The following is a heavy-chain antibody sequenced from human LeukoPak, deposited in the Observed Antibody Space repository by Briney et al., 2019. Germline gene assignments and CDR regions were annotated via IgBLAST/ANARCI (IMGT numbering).Heavy chain of an antibody. CDR1: GFTFDDYA. J-gene: IGHJ4*02. D-gene: IGHD3-22*01. CDR3: AKDDYYDSSGYFDY. Sequence: GGSLRLSCAASGFTFDDYAMHWVRQAPGKGPEWVSGISWNSGSIGYADSVKGRFTISRDNAKNSLYLQMNSLRAEDTALYYCAKDDYYDSSGYFDYWGQGTLVTVSS. V-gene: IGHV3-9*01. CDR2: ISWNSGSI.